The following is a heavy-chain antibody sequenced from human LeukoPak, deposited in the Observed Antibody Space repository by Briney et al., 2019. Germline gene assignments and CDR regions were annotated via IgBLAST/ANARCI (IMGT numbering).Heavy chain of an antibody. V-gene: IGHV3-30*04. CDR1: GFTFSSYA. J-gene: IGHJ4*02. CDR3: ARGSTDPQLDY. D-gene: IGHD1-1*01. Sequence: PGRSLRLSCAASGFTFSSYAMHWVRQAPGKGLEWVAVISYDGSNKYYADSVKGRFTISRDNSKNTLYLQMNSLRAEDTAVYYCARGSTDPQLDYWGQGTLVTVSS. CDR2: ISYDGSNK.